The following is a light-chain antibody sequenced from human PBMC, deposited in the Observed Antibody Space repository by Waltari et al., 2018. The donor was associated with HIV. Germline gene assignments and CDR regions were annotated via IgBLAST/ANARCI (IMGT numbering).Light chain of an antibody. CDR3: AAWDDSLSGVL. CDR2: RNN. J-gene: IGLJ3*02. V-gene: IGLV1-47*01. Sequence: QSVLTQPPSASGAPGQRVTMSCSGSSSNIGGNYVYWYQHLPGSAPKLLIFRNNNRPSGGPDRFSGSKSGTSASLASSGLRSEDEADYYCAAWDDSLSGVLFGGGTKLTVL. CDR1: SSNIGGNY.